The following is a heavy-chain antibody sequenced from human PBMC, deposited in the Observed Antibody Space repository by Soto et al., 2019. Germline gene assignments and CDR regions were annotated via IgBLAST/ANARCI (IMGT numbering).Heavy chain of an antibody. CDR2: ISAYNGNT. J-gene: IGHJ4*02. CDR3: ARKVGYCSSTSCKGGFDY. CDR1: GYTFTSYG. V-gene: IGHV1-18*01. Sequence: ASVKVSCKASGYTFTSYGISWVRQAPGQGLEWMGWISAYNGNTNYAQKLQGRVTMTTDTSTSTAYMELRSLRSDDTAVYYCARKVGYCSSTSCKGGFDYWGQGTLVTVSS. D-gene: IGHD2-2*01.